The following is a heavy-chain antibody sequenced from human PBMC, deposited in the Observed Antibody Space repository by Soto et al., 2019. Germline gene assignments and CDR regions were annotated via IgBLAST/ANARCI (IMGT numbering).Heavy chain of an antibody. CDR2: IIPILGIA. CDR1: GGTFSSYT. D-gene: IGHD3-22*01. J-gene: IGHJ5*02. V-gene: IGHV1-69*02. CDR3: AGGYYDSSGPGWFDP. Sequence: QVQLVQSGAEVKKPGSSVKVSCKASGGTFSSYTISWVRQAPGQGLEWMGRIIPILGIANYAQKFQGRVTITADKSTSTAYMELSSLRSEDTAVYYCAGGYYDSSGPGWFDPWGQGTLVTVSS.